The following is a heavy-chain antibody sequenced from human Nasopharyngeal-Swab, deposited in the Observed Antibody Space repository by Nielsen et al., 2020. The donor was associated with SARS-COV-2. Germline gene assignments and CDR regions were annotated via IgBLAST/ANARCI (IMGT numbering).Heavy chain of an antibody. J-gene: IGHJ6*02. CDR3: ARGNSGWSLNYYYYGMDV. Sequence: GESLKISCAASGFTVSSNYMSWVRQAPGKGPEWVSLIYGGGSTYYADSVKGRFTISRDNSKNTLYLHMNSLRADDTAVYYCARGNSGWSLNYYYYGMDVWGQGTTVTVSS. V-gene: IGHV3-53*01. CDR1: GFTVSSNY. CDR2: IYGGGST. D-gene: IGHD6-19*01.